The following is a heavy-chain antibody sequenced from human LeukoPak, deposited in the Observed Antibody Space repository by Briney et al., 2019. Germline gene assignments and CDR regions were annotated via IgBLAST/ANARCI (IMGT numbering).Heavy chain of an antibody. CDR3: AREDYGDALLDY. Sequence: GGSLRLSCAASGFTFSSNYMSWVRQAPGKGLEWVANIKQDGSEKYYVDSVKGRFTISRDNAKNSLYLQMNSLRAEDTAVYYCAREDYGDALLDYWGQGTLVTVSS. J-gene: IGHJ4*02. V-gene: IGHV3-7*01. CDR2: IKQDGSEK. CDR1: GFTFSSNY. D-gene: IGHD4-17*01.